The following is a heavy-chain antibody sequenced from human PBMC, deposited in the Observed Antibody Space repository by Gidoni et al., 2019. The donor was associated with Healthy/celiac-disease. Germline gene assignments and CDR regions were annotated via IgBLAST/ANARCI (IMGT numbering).Heavy chain of an antibody. Sequence: QVQLVESGGGVVPPGRYLGPSCAASGFPFLSYGMHWVRQAPGQGLEWVAVIWYDGSNKYYADSVKGRFAISRDNSKNTLFLQMNSLRAEDTAVYYCARGLAAGTPYYFDYWGQGTLVTVSS. CDR2: IWYDGSNK. J-gene: IGHJ4*02. V-gene: IGHV3-33*01. CDR3: ARGLAAGTPYYFDY. CDR1: GFPFLSYG. D-gene: IGHD6-19*01.